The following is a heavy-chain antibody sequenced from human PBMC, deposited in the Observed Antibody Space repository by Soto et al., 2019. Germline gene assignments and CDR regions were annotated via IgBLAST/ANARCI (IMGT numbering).Heavy chain of an antibody. D-gene: IGHD3-10*01. CDR1: GFTFSSYS. V-gene: IGHV3-48*04. Sequence: GGSLRLSCAASGFTFSSYSMNWVRQAPGKGLEWVSYISSSSSTIYYADSVKGRFTISRDNAKNSRYLQMNSLRAEDPAVYYCTTDDPPGDGWFDPWGQGTLVTVSS. J-gene: IGHJ5*02. CDR2: ISSSSSTI. CDR3: TTDDPPGDGWFDP.